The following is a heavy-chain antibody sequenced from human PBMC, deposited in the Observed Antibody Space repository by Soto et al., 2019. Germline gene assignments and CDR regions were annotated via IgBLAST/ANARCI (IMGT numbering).Heavy chain of an antibody. CDR3: ARVWRYCSGGSCSPLGY. CDR1: GYTFTSYY. D-gene: IGHD2-15*01. J-gene: IGHJ4*02. V-gene: IGHV1-46*01. CDR2: INPSGGST. Sequence: QVQLVQSGAEVKKPGASVKVSCKASGYTFTSYYMHWVRQAPGQGLEWMGIINPSGGSTSYAQKFKGRVTMTRDTSTSTVYMELSSLRSEDTAVYYCARVWRYCSGGSCSPLGYWGQGTLVTVSS.